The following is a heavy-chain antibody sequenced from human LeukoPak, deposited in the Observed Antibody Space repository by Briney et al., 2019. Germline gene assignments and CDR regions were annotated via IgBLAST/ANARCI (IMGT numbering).Heavy chain of an antibody. V-gene: IGHV3-30*04. CDR3: ARDSLTMIVGRQKRGLDY. CDR2: ISYDGSNK. Sequence: HPGGSLRLSCAASGFTFSSYAMHWVRQAPGKGLEWVAVISYDGSNKYYADSVKGRFTISRDNSKNTLYLQMNSLRAEDTAVYYCARDSLTMIVGRQKRGLDYWGQGTLVTVSS. J-gene: IGHJ4*02. CDR1: GFTFSSYA. D-gene: IGHD3-22*01.